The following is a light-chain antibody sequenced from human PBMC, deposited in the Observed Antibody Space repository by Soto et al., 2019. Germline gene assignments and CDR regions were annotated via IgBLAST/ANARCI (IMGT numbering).Light chain of an antibody. Sequence: EIVLTQSPATLSLSPGDRATLSCRASQSVSSYLAWYQQKPGQAPRLLIYDASNRATGIPARFSGSGSGTDFTLTISSLEPEDFAVYYCQQRSNWPPWTFGQGPKVEIK. J-gene: IGKJ1*01. CDR3: QQRSNWPPWT. CDR1: QSVSSY. CDR2: DAS. V-gene: IGKV3-11*01.